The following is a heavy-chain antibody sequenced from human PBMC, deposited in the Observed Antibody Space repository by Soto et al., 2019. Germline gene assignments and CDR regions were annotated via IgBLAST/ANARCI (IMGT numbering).Heavy chain of an antibody. D-gene: IGHD5-18*01. J-gene: IGHJ4*02. V-gene: IGHV3-48*03. CDR2: ISDDGASI. CDR3: ARENSVQAWLHHFDH. CDR1: GFSFSSFA. Sequence: PGGSLRLSCEASGFSFSSFAMNWVRQAPGRGLEWVSYISDDGASIYYADSLKGRFTISRDSAKNSLSLQMNNLRAEDTAVYYCARENSVQAWLHHFDHWGLGTLVTVSS.